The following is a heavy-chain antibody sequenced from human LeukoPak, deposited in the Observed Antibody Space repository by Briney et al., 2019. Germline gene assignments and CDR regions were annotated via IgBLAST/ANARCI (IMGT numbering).Heavy chain of an antibody. CDR3: ARGSSPFDY. CDR1: GGSISSYY. Sequence: SETLSLTCTVSGGSISSYYWSWIRQPPGRGLEWIGSLFYSGNTNYNPSLKSRVTISLDTSKNQVSLKLSSVTAADTAVYYCARGSSPFDYWGQGTLVTVSS. CDR2: LFYSGNT. V-gene: IGHV4-59*08. J-gene: IGHJ4*02.